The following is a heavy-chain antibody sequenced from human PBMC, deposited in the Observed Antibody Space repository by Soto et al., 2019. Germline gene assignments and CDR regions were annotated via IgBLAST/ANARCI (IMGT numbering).Heavy chain of an antibody. CDR3: ARLSGTYYSALDF. CDR2: IYPSDSDT. V-gene: IGHV5-51*01. Sequence: PGESLKISCKGSGYRFTSYWIGGVRQMPGKGLEWMGIIYPSDSDTRYSPSFQGQVTISADKSISTAFLQWSSLKASDTAVYYCARLSGTYYSALDFWGQGTLVTVSS. CDR1: GYRFTSYW. J-gene: IGHJ4*02. D-gene: IGHD1-26*01.